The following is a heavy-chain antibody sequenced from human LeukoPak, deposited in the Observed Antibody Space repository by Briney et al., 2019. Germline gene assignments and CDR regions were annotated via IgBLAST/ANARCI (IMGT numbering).Heavy chain of an antibody. J-gene: IGHJ4*02. D-gene: IGHD1-1*01. Sequence: PGESLRLSCAASGFTFSAYTMSWVRQAPGKGLKWVSSFGAGGTTSYADSVKGRFTISRDNSKNTLSLQMNSLRAEDTAVYYCAKRVTTKTYYFDYWGQGTLVTVSS. V-gene: IGHV3-23*01. CDR2: FGAGGTT. CDR3: AKRVTTKTYYFDY. CDR1: GFTFSAYT.